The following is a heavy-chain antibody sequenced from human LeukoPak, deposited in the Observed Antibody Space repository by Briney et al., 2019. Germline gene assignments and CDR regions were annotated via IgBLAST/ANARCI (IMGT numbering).Heavy chain of an antibody. CDR1: GLTVRSNH. CDR3: ARDREVVTARAQMDV. CDR2: IYNDGNT. Sequence: GGSLRLSCAVYGLTVRSNHMSWLRQAPGRALEWVSVIYNDGNTYYTDSVKGRFTISRDNSKSTVFLQMNSLRAEDTAMYYCARDREVVTARAQMDVWGKGTSVTVSS. V-gene: IGHV3-53*01. J-gene: IGHJ6*04. D-gene: IGHD2-21*02.